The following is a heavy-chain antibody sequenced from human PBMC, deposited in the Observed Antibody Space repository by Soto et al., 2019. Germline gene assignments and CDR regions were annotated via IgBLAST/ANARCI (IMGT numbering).Heavy chain of an antibody. V-gene: IGHV3-23*01. D-gene: IGHD3-16*02. J-gene: IGHJ5*02. CDR2: ISGGGGST. Sequence: GGSLRLSCAASGFTFNNYAMSWVRQAPGKGLEWVSGISGGGGSTYYADSVKGRFTISRDNSNNTLDLQMSTLRAEDTAIYYCARSGYTSCPLKNSCDPWGQGTLVTVSS. CDR3: ARSGYTSCPLKNSCDP. CDR1: GFTFNNYA.